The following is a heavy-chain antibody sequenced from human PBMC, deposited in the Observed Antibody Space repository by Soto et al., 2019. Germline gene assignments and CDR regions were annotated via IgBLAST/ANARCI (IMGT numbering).Heavy chain of an antibody. D-gene: IGHD5-12*01. V-gene: IGHV3-9*01. J-gene: IGHJ5*02. CDR2: ISWNSGSI. CDR3: AKDWDPDIVATNMFDP. Sequence: EVQLVESGGGLVQPGRSLRLSCAASGFTFDDYAMHWVRQAPGKGLEWVSGISWNSGSIGYADSGKGRFTISRDNAKNSLYLQMDSLRAEDTALYYCAKDWDPDIVATNMFDPWGQGTLVTVSS. CDR1: GFTFDDYA.